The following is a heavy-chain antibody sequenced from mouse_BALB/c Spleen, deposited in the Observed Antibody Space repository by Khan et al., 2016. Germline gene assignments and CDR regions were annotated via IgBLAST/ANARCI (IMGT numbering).Heavy chain of an antibody. D-gene: IGHD2-1*01. J-gene: IGHJ4*01. CDR1: GYTFTDYA. Sequence: QVRLQQSGAELVRPGVSVKISCKGSGYTFTDYAIHWVKQSHAKSLEWIGVISTFYGDTTYNQKFEGKATLTVDKSSSAAYLELARLTSEDSAIYYCAREGLNYDFAMVYWGQGTSVTVSS. CDR3: AREGLNYDFAMVY. CDR2: ISTFYGDT. V-gene: IGHV1S137*01.